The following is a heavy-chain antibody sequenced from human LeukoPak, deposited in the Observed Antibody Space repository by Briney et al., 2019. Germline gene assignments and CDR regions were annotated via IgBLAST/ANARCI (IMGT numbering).Heavy chain of an antibody. CDR3: ARKLSRDSTNLYYFDY. V-gene: IGHV4-34*01. J-gene: IGHJ4*03. D-gene: IGHD3-16*01. CDR1: GGSFSGYY. CDR2: INHSGST. Sequence: SETLSLTCGVYGGSFSGYYWSWIRQPPGKGLEWIGEINHSGSTNYNPSLKSRVTISVDTSKNQFSLKLSSVTAADTAAYYCARKLSRDSTNLYYFDYWGQGTTVTVSS.